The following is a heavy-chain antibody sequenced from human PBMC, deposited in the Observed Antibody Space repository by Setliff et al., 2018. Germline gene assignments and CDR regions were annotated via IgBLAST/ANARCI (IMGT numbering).Heavy chain of an antibody. CDR3: AREATGVYSYFDY. J-gene: IGHJ4*02. V-gene: IGHV4-59*01. CDR1: GGSISSYY. CDR2: IYYSGST. Sequence: SETLSLTCTVSGGSISSYYWSWIRQPPGKGLEWIGSIYYSGSTNYNPSLKSRVTISVDTSKNQFSLKLSSVTAADTAVYYCAREATGVYSYFDYWGQGTLVTVSS. D-gene: IGHD6-13*01.